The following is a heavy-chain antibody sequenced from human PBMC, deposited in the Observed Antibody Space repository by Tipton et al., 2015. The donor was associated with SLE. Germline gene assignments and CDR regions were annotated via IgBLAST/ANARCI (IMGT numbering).Heavy chain of an antibody. CDR3: ASLLTGDGRTD. CDR1: GFTFSSYD. Sequence: SLRLSCAASGFTFSSYDIHWVRQAPGKGLEWVAVIWYDGSNKYYAGSVKGRFTISRDNSKNTLYLQMNSLRAEDTAVYYCASLLTGDGRTDWGQGTLVTVSS. V-gene: IGHV3-33*01. J-gene: IGHJ4*02. D-gene: IGHD7-27*01. CDR2: IWYDGSNK.